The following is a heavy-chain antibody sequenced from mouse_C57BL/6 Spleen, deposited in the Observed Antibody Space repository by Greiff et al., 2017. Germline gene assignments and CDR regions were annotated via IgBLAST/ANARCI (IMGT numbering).Heavy chain of an antibody. CDR2: IYPGDGDT. D-gene: IGHD2-3*01. V-gene: IGHV1-82*01. Sequence: VQVVESGPELVKPGASVKISCKASGYAFSSSWMNWVKQRPGKGLEWIGRIYPGDGDTNYNGKFKGKATLTADKSSSTAYMQLSSLTSEDSAVYFCARPVYDGLDYWGQGTTLTVSS. J-gene: IGHJ2*01. CDR3: ARPVYDGLDY. CDR1: GYAFSSSW.